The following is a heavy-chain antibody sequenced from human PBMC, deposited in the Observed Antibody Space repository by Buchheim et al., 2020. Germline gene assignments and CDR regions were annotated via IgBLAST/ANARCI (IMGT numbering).Heavy chain of an antibody. CDR3: ARGGRWELPTFH. J-gene: IGHJ4*02. D-gene: IGHD4-23*01. CDR1: GGSIENYY. CDR2: ISDTGST. Sequence: QVRLQESGPGLVKPSETLSLTCTVSGGSIENYYWSWIRQPPGKGLEWIAYISDTGSTSYNPSLKSRISIFINTSKNQFSLALTSVTAADTAVYYCARGGRWELPTFHWGQGTL. V-gene: IGHV4-59*01.